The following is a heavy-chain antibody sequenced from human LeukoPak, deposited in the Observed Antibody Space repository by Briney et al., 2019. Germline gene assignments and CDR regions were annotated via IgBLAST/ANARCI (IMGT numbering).Heavy chain of an antibody. CDR2: IYYSGST. V-gene: IGHV4-59*11. J-gene: IGHJ5*02. D-gene: IGHD3-9*01. CDR3: ARDSGYYDILTGYHNWFDP. CDR1: GGSISSHY. Sequence: SETLSLTCTVSGGSISSHYWSWIRQPPGKGLEWIGYIYYSGSTNYNPSLKSRVTISVGTSKNQFSLKLSSVTAADTAVYYCARDSGYYDILTGYHNWFDPWGQGPRSPSPQ.